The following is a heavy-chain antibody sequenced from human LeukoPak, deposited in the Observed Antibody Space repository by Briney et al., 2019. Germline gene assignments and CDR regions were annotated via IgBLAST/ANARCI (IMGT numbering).Heavy chain of an antibody. J-gene: IGHJ4*02. CDR1: GGSISSYY. Sequence: SETLSLTCTVSGGSISSYYWGWIRQPPGKGLEWIGYIYYSGSTNYNPSLKSRVTISVDTSKNQFSLKLSSVTAADTAVYYCARGPSGWGENTYYFDYWGQGTLVTVSS. CDR3: ARGPSGWGENTYYFDY. V-gene: IGHV4-59*01. D-gene: IGHD6-19*01. CDR2: IYYSGST.